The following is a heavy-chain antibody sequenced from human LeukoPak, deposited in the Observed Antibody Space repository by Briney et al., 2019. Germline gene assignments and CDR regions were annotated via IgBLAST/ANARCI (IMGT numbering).Heavy chain of an antibody. V-gene: IGHV3-30*02. J-gene: IGHJ4*01. CDR1: GFTFSNYG. Sequence: GGSLRLSCGASGFTFSNYGMLWVRQAPGKGLEWVAFIRYDGNNKLYADSMKGRFTISRGSSKNTLYLHINSLRAEDTAVYYFMMATPRDYWGQGTPVIISS. CDR2: IRYDGNNK. CDR3: MMATPRDY. D-gene: IGHD5-24*01.